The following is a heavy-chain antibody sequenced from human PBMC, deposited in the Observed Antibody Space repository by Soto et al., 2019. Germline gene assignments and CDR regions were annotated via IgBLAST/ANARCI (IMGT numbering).Heavy chain of an antibody. V-gene: IGHV4-4*02. D-gene: IGHD5-12*01. CDR1: GGSISSSNW. Sequence: SETLSLTCVVSGGSISSSNWWSWVRQSPGKGLEWIGEIYYNGNTMNNEFLKSRVTISIDPSKNHFSLKLSSVTAADTAVYYCARTYSGYDRSFDYWGQGTLVTVSS. J-gene: IGHJ4*02. CDR2: IYYNGNT. CDR3: ARTYSGYDRSFDY.